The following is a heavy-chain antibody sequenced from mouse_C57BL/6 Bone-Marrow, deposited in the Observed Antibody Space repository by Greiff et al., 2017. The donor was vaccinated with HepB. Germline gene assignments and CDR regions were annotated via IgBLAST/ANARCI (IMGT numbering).Heavy chain of an antibody. Sequence: EVKLQESGPGLVKPSQSLSLTCSVTGYSITSGYYWNWIRQFPGNKLEWMGYISYDGSNNYNPSLKNRISITRDTSKNQFFLKLNSVTTEDTATYYCAREAYYSNCYFDYWGQGTTLTVSS. V-gene: IGHV3-6*01. CDR1: GYSITSGYY. D-gene: IGHD2-5*01. J-gene: IGHJ2*01. CDR2: ISYDGSN. CDR3: AREAYYSNCYFDY.